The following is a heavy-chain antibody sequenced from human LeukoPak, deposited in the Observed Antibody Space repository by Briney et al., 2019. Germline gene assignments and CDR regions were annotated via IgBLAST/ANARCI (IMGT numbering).Heavy chain of an antibody. CDR3: ARLGARQMLEY. D-gene: IGHD4-17*01. CDR1: EFTFNSYW. V-gene: IGHV3-7*01. J-gene: IGHJ4*02. CDR2: IKQDGGQI. Sequence: PGGSLRLSCAASEFTFNSYWMSWVRQAPGKGREWVANIKQDGGQIYYLDSVKGRFTVSRDNAKNSLYLQMNSLRAEDTAVYYCARLGARQMLEYWGQGTLVTVSS.